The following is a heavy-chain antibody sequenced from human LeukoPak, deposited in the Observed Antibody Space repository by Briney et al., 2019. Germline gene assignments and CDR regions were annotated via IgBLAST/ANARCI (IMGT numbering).Heavy chain of an antibody. J-gene: IGHJ4*02. CDR1: GFTVSSNY. CDR2: INSGGDT. CDR3: AKVGNYSAGWYYFDY. D-gene: IGHD6-19*01. V-gene: IGHV3-53*01. Sequence: PGGSLRLSCAASGFTVSSNYMSWVRQAPGKGLEWLPRINSGGDTLYADSAKGRFTISRDNSKNTLYLQMTSLRAEDTAVYYCAKVGNYSAGWYYFDYWGQGALVTVSS.